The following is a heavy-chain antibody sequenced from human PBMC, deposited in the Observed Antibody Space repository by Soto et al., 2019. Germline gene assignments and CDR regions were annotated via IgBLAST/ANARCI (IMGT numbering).Heavy chain of an antibody. CDR1: GGSISSYY. J-gene: IGHJ4*02. CDR3: ARGYGGNIDY. CDR2: IYYSGST. D-gene: IGHD3-16*01. V-gene: IGHV4-59*12. Sequence: SETLSLTCTVSGGSISSYYWSWIRQPPGKGLEWIGYIYYSGSTNYNPSLKSRVTISVDTSKNYFSLKLRSVTAADTAVYYCARGYGGNIDYWGKGTLVTVAS.